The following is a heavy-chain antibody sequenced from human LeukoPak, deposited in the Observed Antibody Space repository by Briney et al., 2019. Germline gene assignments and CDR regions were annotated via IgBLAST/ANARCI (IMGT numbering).Heavy chain of an antibody. CDR3: GVDFWRSQGFDY. D-gene: IGHD3-3*01. J-gene: IGHJ4*02. Sequence: SVKVSCKASGGTFSSYAISWVRQAPGQGLEWMGRIIPIFGIANYAQKFQGRVTITADKSTSTAYMELSSLRSEDTAVYYCGVDFWRSQGFDYWGQGTLVTVSS. V-gene: IGHV1-69*04. CDR1: GGTFSSYA. CDR2: IIPIFGIA.